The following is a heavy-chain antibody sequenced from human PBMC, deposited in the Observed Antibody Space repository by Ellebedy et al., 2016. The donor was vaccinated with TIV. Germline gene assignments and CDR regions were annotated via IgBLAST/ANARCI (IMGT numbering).Heavy chain of an antibody. D-gene: IGHD3-3*01. Sequence: ASVKVSXKASRYTFTSYYMHWVRQAPGQGLEWMGIINPSGGSTSYAQKFQGRVTITADESTSTAYMELSSLRSEDTAVYYCATDGGITIFGVVSLWGQGTLVTVSS. CDR3: ATDGGITIFGVVSL. V-gene: IGHV1-46*01. J-gene: IGHJ4*02. CDR2: INPSGGST. CDR1: RYTFTSYY.